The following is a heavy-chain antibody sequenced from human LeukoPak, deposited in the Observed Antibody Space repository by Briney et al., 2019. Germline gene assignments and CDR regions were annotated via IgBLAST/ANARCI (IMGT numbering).Heavy chain of an antibody. D-gene: IGHD3-10*01. CDR1: GGSFSGYY. J-gene: IGHJ4*02. Sequence: SETLCLTCAAYGGSFSGYYWSWIRQPPGKGLEWVGEINRSGSTNYNPSPKNRVTISVDAYKNQFPQKLSSVTATDTAVYYCARGLHRGYYFDYWGQGTLVTVSS. V-gene: IGHV4-34*01. CDR2: INRSGST. CDR3: ARGLHRGYYFDY.